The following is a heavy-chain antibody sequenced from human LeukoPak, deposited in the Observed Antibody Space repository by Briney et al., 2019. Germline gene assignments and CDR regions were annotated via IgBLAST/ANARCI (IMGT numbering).Heavy chain of an antibody. CDR3: ARGRPRGYSGFVSDH. D-gene: IGHD5-12*01. Sequence: GGSLRLSCAPSGFNFTNHWMHWFRHAPGKGLVWVSRLNHDGSTTTYADFVKGRFTISRDNAKKTLYLQMNSLTAEDTAVYFCARGRPRGYSGFVSDHWGQGTPISVSS. V-gene: IGHV3-74*03. CDR1: GFNFTNHW. J-gene: IGHJ5*02. CDR2: LNHDGSTT.